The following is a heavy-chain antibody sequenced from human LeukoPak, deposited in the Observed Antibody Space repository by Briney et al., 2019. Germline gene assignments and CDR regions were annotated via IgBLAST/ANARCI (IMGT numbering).Heavy chain of an antibody. V-gene: IGHV3-74*01. CDR1: GFTFSTYW. Sequence: PGGSLRLSCAASGFTFSTYWMHWVRQAPGKGLVWVSRINVDGSTTTYADSVKGRFTISRDNAKNTLYLQMNSLRGEDTAVYYCARTFGNNYGGYWGHGTLVTVSS. J-gene: IGHJ4*01. CDR2: INVDGSTT. CDR3: ARTFGNNYGGY. D-gene: IGHD5-18*01.